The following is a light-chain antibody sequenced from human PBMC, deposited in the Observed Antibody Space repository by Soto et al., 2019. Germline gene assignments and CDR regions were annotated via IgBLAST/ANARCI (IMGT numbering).Light chain of an antibody. CDR3: NSYTSTSSWV. V-gene: IGLV2-14*01. CDR1: RSDVGGYNY. CDR2: EVS. Sequence: QSALTQPASVFGSPGQSITISCTGTRSDVGGYNYVSWYQQHPGKAPKLMIYEVSNRPSGVSNRFSGSKSGNTASLTISGLQAEDEADYYCNSYTSTSSWVFGGGTKLTVL. J-gene: IGLJ3*02.